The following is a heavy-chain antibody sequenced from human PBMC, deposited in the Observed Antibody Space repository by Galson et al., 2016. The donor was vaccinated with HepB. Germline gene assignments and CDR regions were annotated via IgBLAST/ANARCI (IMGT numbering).Heavy chain of an antibody. CDR3: TTWLSHHFDY. CDR1: GFTFRNYA. Sequence: SLRLSCAASGFTFRNYALSWVRRTPGKGLEWVSHIDAPTPNTHYADSVRGRFSIYRDNSRDTLYLQMDRLTAEDSAIYYCTTWLSHHFDYWGQGTRVTVSS. CDR2: IDAPTPNT. V-gene: IGHV3-23*01. D-gene: IGHD6-19*01. J-gene: IGHJ4*02.